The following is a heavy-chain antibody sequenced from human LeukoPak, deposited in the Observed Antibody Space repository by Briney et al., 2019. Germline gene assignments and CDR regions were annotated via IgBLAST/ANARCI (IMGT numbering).Heavy chain of an antibody. J-gene: IGHJ2*01. D-gene: IGHD3-9*01. V-gene: IGHV3-23*01. CDR1: GFTFTSHA. Sequence: GGSLRLSCAASGFTFTSHAVSWVRQAPGKGLKWTSAISGSGDSTYYADSVKGRFTISRDNSRNTVYLQMNSLRAEDTAVYYCARDFWDDIEYFDLWGRGTLVTVSS. CDR2: ISGSGDST. CDR3: ARDFWDDIEYFDL.